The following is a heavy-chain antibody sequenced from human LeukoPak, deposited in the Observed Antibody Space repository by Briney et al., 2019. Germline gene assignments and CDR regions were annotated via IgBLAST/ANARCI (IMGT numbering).Heavy chain of an antibody. Sequence: GALRLSCAASGFNFSSYDMHWVRQATGKGLEWVSAIGTAGDTYYPGSVKGRFTISRENAKNSLYLQMNSLRAEDTAVYYCARVGLDATAFDYWGQGTLVTVSS. CDR1: GFNFSSYD. J-gene: IGHJ4*02. CDR3: ARVGLDATAFDY. D-gene: IGHD3-16*01. CDR2: IGTAGDT. V-gene: IGHV3-13*01.